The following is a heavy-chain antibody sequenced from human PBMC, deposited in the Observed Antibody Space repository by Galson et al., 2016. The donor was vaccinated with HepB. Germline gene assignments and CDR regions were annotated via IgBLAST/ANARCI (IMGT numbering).Heavy chain of an antibody. D-gene: IGHD4-17*01. CDR3: ARDRDYGDWRTTHGE. CDR2: ISTHNGNT. Sequence: SVKVSCKASGYTFRNYGISWVRQAPGQGLEWMGWISTHNGNTDYAQKFQDRVTMTTDTSTSTVHMELRSLRSDDTAVYYCARDRDYGDWRTTHGEWGQGTLVTVSS. J-gene: IGHJ4*02. V-gene: IGHV1-18*01. CDR1: GYTFRNYG.